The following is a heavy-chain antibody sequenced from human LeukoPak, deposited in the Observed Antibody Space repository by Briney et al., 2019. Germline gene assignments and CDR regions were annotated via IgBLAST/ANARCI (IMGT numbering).Heavy chain of an antibody. CDR2: ISAGGSNT. CDR3: AKGCGSGGGWYFDY. J-gene: IGHJ4*02. D-gene: IGHD3-10*01. Sequence: GGSLGLSCAASGFTFSTYAMSWVRQAPGKGLEWVSLISAGGSNTYYADSVKGRFTISRDNSKNTLYLQMNSLRAGDTAVYYCAKGCGSGGGWYFDYWGQGTLVTVSS. V-gene: IGHV3-23*01. CDR1: GFTFSTYA.